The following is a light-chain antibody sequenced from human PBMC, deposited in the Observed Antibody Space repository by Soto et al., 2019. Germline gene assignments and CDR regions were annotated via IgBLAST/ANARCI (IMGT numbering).Light chain of an antibody. CDR1: QSISRS. J-gene: IGKJ5*01. CDR2: DAS. CDR3: QQYNNWPYS. V-gene: IGKV3-15*01. Sequence: EIVLTQSPGTLSLSPWERATLSCMASQSISRSLAWYQQKPGQAPRLLISDASTRATGIPARFSGTGSETDFTLTISGLQSEDSAIYFCQQYNNWPYSFGQGTRLEI.